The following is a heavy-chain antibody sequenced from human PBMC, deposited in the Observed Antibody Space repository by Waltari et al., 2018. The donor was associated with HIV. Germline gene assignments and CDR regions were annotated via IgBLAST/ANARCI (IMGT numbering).Heavy chain of an antibody. CDR1: GFTFSRHA. Sequence: ELQLVESGGGLVQPGGSMRLSCAASGFTFSRHAMNWVRQAPGKGLEWVSTISVSGGSTYYADSVEGRFTISRDNSKNTLYLQMNSLRAEDTAVYYCAKDLFPFDAFDIWGQGTMVTVSS. J-gene: IGHJ3*02. D-gene: IGHD3-10*02. CDR2: ISVSGGST. CDR3: AKDLFPFDAFDI. V-gene: IGHV3-23*04.